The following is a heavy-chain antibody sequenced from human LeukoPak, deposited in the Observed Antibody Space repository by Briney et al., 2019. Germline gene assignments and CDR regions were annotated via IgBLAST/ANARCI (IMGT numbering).Heavy chain of an antibody. CDR1: GYTFTSYV. V-gene: IGHV1-46*01. Sequence: ASVKVSCKVSGYTFTSYVMHWVRQAPGQGLEWMGMIYPRDGSTSYAQKFQGRVTVTRDTPTSTVHMELSGLRSEDTAVYYCARDQEAFDYWGQGTLVTVSS. CDR3: ARDQEAFDY. CDR2: IYPRDGST. J-gene: IGHJ4*02.